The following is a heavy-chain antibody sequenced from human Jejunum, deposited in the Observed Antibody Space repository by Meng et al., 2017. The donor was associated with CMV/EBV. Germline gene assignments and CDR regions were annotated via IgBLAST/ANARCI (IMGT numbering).Heavy chain of an antibody. V-gene: IGHV1-2*02. Sequence: YTFTAYYMHWVRQAPGQGLEWMGWINPKSGVTHYAQKFQGRVTMTRDTSTSTAYMELSRLRSDDTAVYYCAREIGMIMIPKSLRAGYWGQGALVTVFS. D-gene: IGHD3-16*01. CDR3: AREIGMIMIPKSLRAGY. J-gene: IGHJ4*02. CDR1: YTFTAYY. CDR2: INPKSGVT.